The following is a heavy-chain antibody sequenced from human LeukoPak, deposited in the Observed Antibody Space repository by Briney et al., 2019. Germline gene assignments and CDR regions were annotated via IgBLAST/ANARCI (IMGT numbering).Heavy chain of an antibody. CDR1: GFTLSSYA. CDR3: AKAILTGYYRGYFDY. D-gene: IGHD3-9*01. J-gene: IGHJ4*02. CDR2: TSSSDSGK. Sequence: GGSLRLSCVVSGFTLSSYAMSWVRQAPGKGLEWVAATSSSDSGKYHADSVRGRFTISRDNSKNTVYLQMNSLRAEDAAVYYCAKAILTGYYRGYFDYWGQGTLVTVSS. V-gene: IGHV3-23*01.